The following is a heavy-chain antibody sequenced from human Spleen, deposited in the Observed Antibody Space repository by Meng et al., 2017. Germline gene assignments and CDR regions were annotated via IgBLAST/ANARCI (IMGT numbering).Heavy chain of an antibody. D-gene: IGHD5-18*01. J-gene: IGHJ4*02. CDR1: GYTFTTYG. Sequence: QVQLVQSGAEVKTPGAPVKVSCKASGYTFTTYGISWVRQAPGQGLEWMGWVSPYNGNTNYEQRLQGRVTMTTDTSTTTAYMELRSLRSDDTAVYYCTRDGYTYGSPFDYWGQGTLVTVSS. CDR3: TRDGYTYGSPFDY. V-gene: IGHV1-18*01. CDR2: VSPYNGNT.